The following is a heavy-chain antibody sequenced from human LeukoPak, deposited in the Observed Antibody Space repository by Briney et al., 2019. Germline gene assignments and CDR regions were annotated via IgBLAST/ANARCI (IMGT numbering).Heavy chain of an antibody. CDR2: ISGSGGST. J-gene: IGHJ3*02. D-gene: IGHD3-22*01. Sequence: PGGSLRLSCAASGFTFSSYAMSWVRQAPGKGLEWVSAISGSGGSTYYADSVKGRFTISRDNSKTTLYLQMNSLRGEDTAVYYCAKDLIVVVHGAAFDIWGQGTMVTVSS. CDR3: AKDLIVVVHGAAFDI. CDR1: GFTFSSYA. V-gene: IGHV3-23*01.